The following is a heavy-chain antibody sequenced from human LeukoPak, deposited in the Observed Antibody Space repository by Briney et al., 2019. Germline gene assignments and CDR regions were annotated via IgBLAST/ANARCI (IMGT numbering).Heavy chain of an antibody. CDR2: IYYSGST. J-gene: IGHJ6*02. V-gene: IGHV4-59*08. Sequence: SETLSLTCTVSGGSISSYYWSWIRQPPGKGLEWIGYIYYSGSTNYNPSLKSRVTISVDTSKNQFSLKLSSVTAADTAVYYCARLVMFYGDYAGGYYGMDVWGQGTTVTVSS. CDR1: GGSISSYY. D-gene: IGHD4-17*01. CDR3: ARLVMFYGDYAGGYYGMDV.